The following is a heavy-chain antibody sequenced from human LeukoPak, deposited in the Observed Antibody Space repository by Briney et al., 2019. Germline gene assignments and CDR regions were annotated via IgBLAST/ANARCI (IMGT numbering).Heavy chain of an antibody. V-gene: IGHV3-23*01. Sequence: PGGSLRLSCAVAGYTFTSSTMYWVRQAPGKGLEWVAALGSSGNNAYCADSVQGRFTISRDNPTHTLFLQMDRLRAEDTAVYYCRTPDYHGLGSPFWSQGSLVTVSS. CDR1: GYTFTSST. J-gene: IGHJ4*02. CDR3: RTPDYHGLGSPF. D-gene: IGHD3-10*01. CDR2: LGSSGNNA.